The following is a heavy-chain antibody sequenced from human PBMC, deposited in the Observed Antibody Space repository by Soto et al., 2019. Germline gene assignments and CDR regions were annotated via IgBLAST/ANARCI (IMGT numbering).Heavy chain of an antibody. J-gene: IGHJ5*02. D-gene: IGHD3-10*01. CDR3: ARDWGGVGELLWRNWFDP. CDR2: INAGNGNT. CDR1: GYTFTSYA. V-gene: IGHV1-3*01. Sequence: GASVKVSCKAFGYTFTSYAMHWVRQAPGQRLEWMGWINAGNGNTKYSQKFQGRVTITRDTSASTAYMELSSLRSEDTAVYYCARDWGGVGELLWRNWFDPWGQGTLVTVSS.